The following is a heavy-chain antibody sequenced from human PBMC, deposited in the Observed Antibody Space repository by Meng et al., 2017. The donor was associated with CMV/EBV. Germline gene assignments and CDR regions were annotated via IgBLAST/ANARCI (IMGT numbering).Heavy chain of an antibody. J-gene: IGHJ4*02. Sequence: CTASGFTFSSYWMHWVRQAPGKGLVWVSRINSDGSSTSYADSVKGRFTISRDNAKNTLYLQMNSLRADDTAVYYCASPPGYSSGGYLNWGQGTLVTVSS. D-gene: IGHD6-19*01. V-gene: IGHV3-74*01. CDR1: GFTFSSYW. CDR3: ASPPGYSSGGYLN. CDR2: INSDGSST.